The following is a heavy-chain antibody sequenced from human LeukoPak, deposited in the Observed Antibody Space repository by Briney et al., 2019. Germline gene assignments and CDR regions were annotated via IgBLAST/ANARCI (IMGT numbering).Heavy chain of an antibody. CDR2: ISGSGGST. J-gene: IGHJ4*02. Sequence: GGSLRLSCAASGFTFSSYAMSWVRQAPGKGLEWVSAISGSGGSTYYADSVKGRFTISRDNSKNTLYLQMNSLRAEDTAVYYCAKDMVRIVVVIANLNYFDYWGQGTLVTVSS. D-gene: IGHD2-21*01. CDR3: AKDMVRIVVVIANLNYFDY. CDR1: GFTFSSYA. V-gene: IGHV3-23*01.